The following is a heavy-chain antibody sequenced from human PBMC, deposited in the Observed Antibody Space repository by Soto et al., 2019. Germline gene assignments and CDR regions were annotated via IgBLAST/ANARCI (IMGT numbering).Heavy chain of an antibody. CDR2: ISAHNGNT. Sequence: QVHLVQSGAEVKKPGASVKVSCKGSGYDFTTYGITWVRQAPGQGLEWMAWISAHNGNTDYAQKLQGRVTVTRDTSTSTAYIELRSLRSEDTAMYYCARWRYGDYWGQGALVTVSS. CDR3: ARWRYGDY. CDR1: GYDFTTYG. V-gene: IGHV1-18*01. J-gene: IGHJ4*02. D-gene: IGHD1-1*01.